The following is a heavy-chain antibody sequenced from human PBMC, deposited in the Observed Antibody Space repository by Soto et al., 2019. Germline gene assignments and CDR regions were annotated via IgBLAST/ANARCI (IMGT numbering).Heavy chain of an antibody. CDR2: ISGDNDRT. CDR1: GYTFTSYG. D-gene: IGHD1-1*01. V-gene: IGHV1-18*01. CDR3: ARDHNFVRDH. Sequence: ASVKVSCKASGYTFTSYGISWVRQAPGQGLEWMGWISGDNDRTNYPQKLQGRVTMTTDTSTSTAHMELRSLRSDDTAVYYCARDHNFVRDHWGQGTLVTVSS. J-gene: IGHJ4*02.